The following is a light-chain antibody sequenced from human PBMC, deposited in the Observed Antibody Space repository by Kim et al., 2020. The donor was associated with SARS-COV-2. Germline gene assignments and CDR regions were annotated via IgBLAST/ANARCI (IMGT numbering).Light chain of an antibody. V-gene: IGKV1-8*01. CDR2: SAS. J-gene: IGKJ2*01. Sequence: AIRMTQSPSSLSASAGDRVTITCRASQAIGNCLVWYQQKPGNVPNLLIYSASTLQNGVPSRFSGSGSGTQFTLTITCLQSEDFATYYCQQCYGLPYTFGQGTKVDIK. CDR3: QQCYGLPYT. CDR1: QAIGNC.